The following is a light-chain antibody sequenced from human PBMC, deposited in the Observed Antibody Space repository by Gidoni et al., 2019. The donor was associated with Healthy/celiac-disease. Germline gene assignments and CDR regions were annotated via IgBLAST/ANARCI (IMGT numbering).Light chain of an antibody. Sequence: DIVLTQSPATLSLSPGERATLSCRASQSVSSYLAWYQQKPGQAPRLLIYDASNRATGIPARFSGSGSGTDFTLTISSLEPEDFAVYYCQQRSNWPRTFXPXTKVDIK. CDR1: QSVSSY. CDR3: QQRSNWPRT. V-gene: IGKV3-11*01. J-gene: IGKJ3*01. CDR2: DAS.